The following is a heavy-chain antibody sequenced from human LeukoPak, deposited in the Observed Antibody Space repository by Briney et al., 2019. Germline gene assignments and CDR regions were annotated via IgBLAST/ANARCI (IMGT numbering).Heavy chain of an antibody. CDR3: ARHEYSGSYYGLSWFDP. V-gene: IGHV4-59*05. CDR2: IYYSGST. J-gene: IGHJ5*02. Sequence: SETLSLTCTVSGGSISTYYWSWIRQPPGKGLEWIASIYYSGSTYYNPSLKSRVTISVDTSKNQLSLKLSSLTAADTAVYYCARHEYSGSYYGLSWFDPWGQGTLVTVSS. D-gene: IGHD1-26*01. CDR1: GGSISTYY.